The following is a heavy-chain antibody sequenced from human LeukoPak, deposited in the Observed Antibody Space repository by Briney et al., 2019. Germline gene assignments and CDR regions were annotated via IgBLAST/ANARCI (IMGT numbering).Heavy chain of an antibody. CDR2: IRNDETEI. Sequence: PGGSLRLSCTAPGFPFNAYNIHWIRQSPGRGLEWASFIRNDETEIHYADFAKGRFTISRDRSKNSVYLQMNSLRPDDTALYYCAKDGGRYRFDFWGQGTMVTVSS. V-gene: IGHV3-30*02. CDR3: AKDGGRYRFDF. CDR1: GFPFNAYN. J-gene: IGHJ4*02. D-gene: IGHD3-16*02.